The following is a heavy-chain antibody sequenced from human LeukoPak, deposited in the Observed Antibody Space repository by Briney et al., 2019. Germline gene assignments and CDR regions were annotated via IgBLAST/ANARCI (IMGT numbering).Heavy chain of an antibody. CDR3: ARERWFDI. D-gene: IGHD4-23*01. CDR2: IYYSGST. CDR1: GGSISSYC. J-gene: IGHJ3*02. V-gene: IGHV4-59*01. Sequence: SETLSLTCTVSGGSISSYCWHWIRQPPGKGLEWIGYIYYSGSTNYNPSLKSRVTISVDTSRNQFSLKLSSVTAADTAVYYCARERWFDIWGQGTMVTVSS.